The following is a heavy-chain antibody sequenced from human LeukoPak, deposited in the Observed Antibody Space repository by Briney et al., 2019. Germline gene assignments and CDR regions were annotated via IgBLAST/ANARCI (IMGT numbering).Heavy chain of an antibody. V-gene: IGHV3-23*01. CDR3: AKLPREYCSSTSCPNWFDT. J-gene: IGHJ5*02. D-gene: IGHD2-2*01. Sequence: TGGSLRLSCAASGFTFSNYAMTWVRQAPGKGLEWVSALSASGGTTYYADSVKGRFTTSRDNSKNTLYLQMNSLRAEDTAVYYCAKLPREYCSSTSCPNWFDTWGQGTLVTVSS. CDR2: LSASGGTT. CDR1: GFTFSNYA.